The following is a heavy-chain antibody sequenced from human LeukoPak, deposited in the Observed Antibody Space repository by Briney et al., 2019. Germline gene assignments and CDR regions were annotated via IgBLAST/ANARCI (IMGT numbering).Heavy chain of an antibody. CDR2: ISGSGGST. CDR3: AKEGYYYDSSGYYSMGVPFDH. V-gene: IGHV3-23*01. Sequence: GGSLRLSCAASGFTFSSYAMSWVRQAPGKGLEWVSAISGSGGSTYYADSVKGRFTISRDNSKNTLYLQMNSLRAEDTAVYYCAKEGYYYDSSGYYSMGVPFDHWGQGTLVTVSS. D-gene: IGHD3-22*01. CDR1: GFTFSSYA. J-gene: IGHJ4*02.